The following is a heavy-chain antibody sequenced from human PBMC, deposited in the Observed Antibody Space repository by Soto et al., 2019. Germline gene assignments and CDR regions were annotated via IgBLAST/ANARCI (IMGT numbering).Heavy chain of an antibody. Sequence: SETLSLTCTVSGGSISSYYWSWIRQPPGKGLEWIGYIYSSGSTNYNPSLKSGVTISVDTSKNQFSLKLSSVTAADTAVYYCARDRSSGWKEIWFDPWGQGTLVTVSS. CDR3: ARDRSSGWKEIWFDP. CDR1: GGSISSYY. V-gene: IGHV4-59*01. D-gene: IGHD6-19*01. CDR2: IYSSGST. J-gene: IGHJ5*02.